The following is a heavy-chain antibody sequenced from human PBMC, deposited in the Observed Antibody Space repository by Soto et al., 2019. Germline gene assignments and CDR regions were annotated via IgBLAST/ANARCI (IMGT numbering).Heavy chain of an antibody. CDR3: ASPGWFDP. V-gene: IGHV3-21*01. J-gene: IGHJ5*02. CDR2: IGTISTYI. CDR1: GFTFSSYS. Sequence: EVQLVESGGGLVKPGGSLRLSCAASGFTFSSYSRNWVRQAPGKGLEWVSSIGTISTYIYYADSVKGRFTISRDNAKNSLYLQMNSLRAEDTAVYYCASPGWFDPWGQGTLVTVSS.